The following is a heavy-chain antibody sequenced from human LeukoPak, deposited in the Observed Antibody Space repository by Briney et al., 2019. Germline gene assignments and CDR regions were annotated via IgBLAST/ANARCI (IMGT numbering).Heavy chain of an antibody. Sequence: GSLRLSCAASGFTFSSFAMHWVCQAPGKGLEWISTISSSSSYTNYADSVKGRFTISRDNAKNSLYLQMNSLRVEDTAVYYCARKGYSGSYNWFDPWGQGTLVTVSS. CDR2: ISSSSSYT. D-gene: IGHD1-26*01. J-gene: IGHJ5*02. CDR1: GFTFSSFA. V-gene: IGHV3-21*01. CDR3: ARKGYSGSYNWFDP.